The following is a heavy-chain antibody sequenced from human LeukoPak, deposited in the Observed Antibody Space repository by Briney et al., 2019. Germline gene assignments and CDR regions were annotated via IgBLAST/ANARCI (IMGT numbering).Heavy chain of an antibody. V-gene: IGHV1-46*01. Sequence: ASVKVSCKASGYTFTSYYMHWVRQAPGQGLEWMGIINPSGGSTSYAQKFQGRVTITRDTSASTAYMELSSLRSEDMAVYYCARGGYGDYPQSISYFDYWGQGTLVTVSS. CDR1: GYTFTSYY. CDR2: INPSGGST. CDR3: ARGGYGDYPQSISYFDY. D-gene: IGHD4-17*01. J-gene: IGHJ4*02.